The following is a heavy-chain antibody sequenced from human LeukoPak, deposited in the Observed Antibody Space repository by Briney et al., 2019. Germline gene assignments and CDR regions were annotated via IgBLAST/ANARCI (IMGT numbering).Heavy chain of an antibody. J-gene: IGHJ3*02. CDR3: ARLYTYSSSFPFDI. D-gene: IGHD6-13*01. V-gene: IGHV3-7*01. CDR1: GFTFSSYW. Sequence: GGSLRLSCAASGFTFSSYWMSWVRQAPGKGLEWVANIKQDGSEKYYVDSVKGRFTIPRDNAKNSLYLQMNSLRAEDTAVYYCARLYTYSSSFPFDIWGQGTMVTVSS. CDR2: IKQDGSEK.